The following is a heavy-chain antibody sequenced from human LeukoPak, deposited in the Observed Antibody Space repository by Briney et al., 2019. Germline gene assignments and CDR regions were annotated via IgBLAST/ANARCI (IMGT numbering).Heavy chain of an antibody. CDR2: ISAYNGTI. J-gene: IGHJ4*02. Sequence: ASVKVSCKASGYTFSSYGISWVRQAPGQGLEWMGWISAYNGTIKYAQKFQGRVSMTTDTSTSTAYMELRSLRSDDTAMYFCARDDLDCSGGTCYPDDFWGQGTLVTVFS. D-gene: IGHD2-15*01. CDR1: GYTFSSYG. V-gene: IGHV1-18*01. CDR3: ARDDLDCSGGTCYPDDF.